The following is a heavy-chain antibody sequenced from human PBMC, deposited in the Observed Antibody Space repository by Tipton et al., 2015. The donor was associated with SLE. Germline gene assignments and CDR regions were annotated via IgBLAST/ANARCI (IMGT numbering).Heavy chain of an antibody. V-gene: IGHV3-48*01. CDR2: ISSSSSTI. CDR3: ARDAGPSALDV. CDR1: GFTFSSYS. J-gene: IGHJ6*04. Sequence: SLRLSCAASGFTFSSYSMNWVRQAPGKGLEWVSYISSSSSTIYYADSVKGRFTISRDNAKNSLYLQMNSLRAGDTAVYYCARDAGPSALDVWGKGTTVTVSS.